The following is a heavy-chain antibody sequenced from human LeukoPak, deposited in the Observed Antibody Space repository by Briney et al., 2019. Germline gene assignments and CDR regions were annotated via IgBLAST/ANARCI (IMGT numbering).Heavy chain of an antibody. V-gene: IGHV3-30*18. Sequence: GGSLRLSCAASGFTFSSYGMHWVRQAPGKGLEWVAVISYDGSNKYYADSVKGRFTISRDNSKNTLHLQMNSLRAEDTAVYYCAKEGLLWFGIDYWGQGTLVTVSS. J-gene: IGHJ4*02. CDR3: AKEGLLWFGIDY. D-gene: IGHD3-10*01. CDR1: GFTFSSYG. CDR2: ISYDGSNK.